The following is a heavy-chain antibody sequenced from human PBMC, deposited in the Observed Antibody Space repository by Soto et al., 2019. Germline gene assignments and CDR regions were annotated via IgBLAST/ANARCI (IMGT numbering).Heavy chain of an antibody. CDR2: IYATGTT. D-gene: IGHD3-16*01. V-gene: IGHV4-4*07. J-gene: IGHJ5*02. CDR1: GTSISGYY. Sequence: QVQLEESGPGLLKPSETLSLTCNVSGTSISGYYWSWIRQSAGKGLEWIGRIYATGTTNYSPSLKSRITMSVDTSKRQLSLKLTSVTAADTGIYYCVRDGSKSLRDWFDPWGRGISVTVSS. CDR3: VRDGSKSLRDWFDP.